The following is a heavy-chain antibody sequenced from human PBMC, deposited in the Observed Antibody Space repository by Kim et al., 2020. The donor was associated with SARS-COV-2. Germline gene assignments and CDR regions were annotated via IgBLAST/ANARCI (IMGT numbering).Heavy chain of an antibody. Sequence: SVKVSCKASGGTFSSYAISWVRQAPGQGLEWMGRIIPILGIANYAQKFQGRVTITADKSTSTAYIELRSLRSEDTAVYYCARGRGKFDYWGQGTLVTGS. D-gene: IGHD1-1*01. V-gene: IGHV1-69*04. J-gene: IGHJ4*02. CDR3: ARGRGKFDY. CDR1: GGTFSSYA. CDR2: IIPILGIA.